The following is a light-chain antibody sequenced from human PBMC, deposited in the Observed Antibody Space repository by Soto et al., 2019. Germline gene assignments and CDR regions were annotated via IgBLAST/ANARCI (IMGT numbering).Light chain of an antibody. CDR2: TDY. CDR3: ASWDDSLSGGV. Sequence: QSVLTQPPSASGTPGQRVIISCSGSNSNIVTYTVNWYQQLPGTAPKLLIYTDYQRPSGVPDRFSGSKSGTSASLAISGLQSEDAADYYCASWDDSLSGGVFGGGTKLTVL. V-gene: IGLV1-44*01. CDR1: NSNIVTYT. J-gene: IGLJ3*02.